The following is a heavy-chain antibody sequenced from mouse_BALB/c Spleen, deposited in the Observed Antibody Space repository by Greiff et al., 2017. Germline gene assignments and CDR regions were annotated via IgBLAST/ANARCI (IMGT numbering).Heavy chain of an antibody. CDR3: TRPSRSTMITTFFAY. J-gene: IGHJ3*01. CDR1: GYTFTSYY. CDR2: INPSNGGT. D-gene: IGHD2-4*01. Sequence: VQLQQSGAELVKPGASVKLSCKASGYTFTSYYMYWVKQRPGQGLEWIGEINPSNGGTNFNEKFKSKATLTVDKSSSTAYMQLSSLTSEDSAVYYCTRPSRSTMITTFFAYWGQGTLVTVSA. V-gene: IGHV1S81*02.